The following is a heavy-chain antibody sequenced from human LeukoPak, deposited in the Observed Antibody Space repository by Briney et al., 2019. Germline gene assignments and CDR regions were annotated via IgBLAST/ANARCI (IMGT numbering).Heavy chain of an antibody. CDR3: ARFGSRIGTGASFGFES. CDR1: GGSISSSSYY. CDR2: IYYSGST. V-gene: IGHV4-39*07. D-gene: IGHD3-10*01. Sequence: SETLSLTCTVSGGSISSSSYYWGWIRQPPGKGLEWIGSIYYSGSTYYNPSLKSRVTISIVPSKSQFSLNLRFVTAADTAVYYCARFGSRIGTGASFGFESWGQGTLVLVSS. J-gene: IGHJ4*02.